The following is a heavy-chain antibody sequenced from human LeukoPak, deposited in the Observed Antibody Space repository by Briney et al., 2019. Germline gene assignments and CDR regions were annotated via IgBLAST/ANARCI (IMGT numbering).Heavy chain of an antibody. V-gene: IGHV3-23*01. D-gene: IGHD1-26*01. J-gene: IGHJ4*02. CDR3: ARRRDSGSLQHFDY. Sequence: PGGSLRLSCAASGFTFSSYGMSWVRQAPGKGLEWVSAISGSGGSTYYADSVKGRFTISRDNAKNSLYLQMNNLRAEDTAVYYCARRRDSGSLQHFDYWGQGTLVTVSS. CDR1: GFTFSSYG. CDR2: ISGSGGST.